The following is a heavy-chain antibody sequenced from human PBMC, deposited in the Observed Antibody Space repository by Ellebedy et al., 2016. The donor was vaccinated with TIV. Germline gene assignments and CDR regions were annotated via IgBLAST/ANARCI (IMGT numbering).Heavy chain of an antibody. V-gene: IGHV3-53*04. CDR1: GFIVSTIH. CDR3: AKGSFPFGDKSERIYSFQY. CDR2: GGYT. D-gene: IGHD3-10*01. Sequence: GESLKISCTASGFIVSTIHISWVRHAPGKGLELVGGYTTYTGSVKRRYTISTHNSRNTLYLQMTNLRTEDTAVYYCAKGSFPFGDKSERIYSFQYWGQGTLVTVSS. J-gene: IGHJ4*02.